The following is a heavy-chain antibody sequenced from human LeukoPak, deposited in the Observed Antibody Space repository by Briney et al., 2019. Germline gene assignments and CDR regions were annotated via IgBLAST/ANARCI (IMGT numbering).Heavy chain of an antibody. CDR3: AKVMQLFNRLDS. J-gene: IGHJ4*02. Sequence: GRSLRLSCAASGFTFDDYAMHWVRQAPGKGLEWVSGISWNSGKIGYADSVKGRFTISRDNAKNSLYLQMNSLRAEDTAVYYCAKVMQLFNRLDSWGQGTLITVSS. D-gene: IGHD2-21*01. CDR2: ISWNSGKI. CDR1: GFTFDDYA. V-gene: IGHV3-9*01.